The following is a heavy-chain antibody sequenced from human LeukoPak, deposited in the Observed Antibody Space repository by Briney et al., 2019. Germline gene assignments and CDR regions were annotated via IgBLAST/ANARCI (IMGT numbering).Heavy chain of an antibody. Sequence: SETLSLTCTVSGDSISGYYWSWIRQPPGKGLEWIGYIHYSGSTNYSPSLRSRVTISLDTSKNQFSLKVNSVTAADTAVYYCAREGQWLPDWFFPCGEGTLVTVSS. J-gene: IGHJ5*02. D-gene: IGHD6-19*01. CDR3: AREGQWLPDWFFP. V-gene: IGHV4-59*01. CDR2: IHYSGST. CDR1: GDSISGYY.